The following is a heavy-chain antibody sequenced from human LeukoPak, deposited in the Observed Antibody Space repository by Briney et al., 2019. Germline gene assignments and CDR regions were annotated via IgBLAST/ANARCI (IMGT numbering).Heavy chain of an antibody. CDR2: IYYSGST. CDR3: ARDESGLDY. V-gene: IGHV4-59*01. J-gene: IGHJ4*02. Sequence: PSETLSLTCTVSGGSISSYYWSWIRQPPGKGLEWIGYIYYSGSTNYNPSLKSRVTISVDTSKNQFSLKLGSVTAADTAVYYCARDESGLDYWGQGTLVAVSS. CDR1: GGSISSYY. D-gene: IGHD3-3*01.